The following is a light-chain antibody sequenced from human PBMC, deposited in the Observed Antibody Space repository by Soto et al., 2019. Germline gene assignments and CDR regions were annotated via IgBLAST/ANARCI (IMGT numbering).Light chain of an antibody. CDR1: QGVSSN. Sequence: VLTQSPGTLSLSPGERATLSCRASQGVSSNLAWYQQKPGQAPRLLIYGASTRATGIPARFSGSGSGTEFTLTISSLQSEDFAVYYCQQYNNWPPTFGQGTKVDIK. J-gene: IGKJ1*01. V-gene: IGKV3-15*01. CDR3: QQYNNWPPT. CDR2: GAS.